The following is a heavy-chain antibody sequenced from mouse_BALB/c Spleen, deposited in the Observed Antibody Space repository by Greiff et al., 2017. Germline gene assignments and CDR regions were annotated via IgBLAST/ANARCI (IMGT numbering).Heavy chain of an antibody. CDR1: GYTFTDYN. CDR2: IYPYNGGT. J-gene: IGHJ2*01. CDR3: ARGNYYGKRAVDY. D-gene: IGHD2-1*01. Sequence: VQLQQSGPELVKPGASVKISCKASGYTFTDYNMHWEKQSHGKSLEWIGYIYPYNGGTGYNQKFKSKATLTVDNSSSTAYMELRSLTSEDSAVYYCARGNYYGKRAVDYWGQGTTLTVSS. V-gene: IGHV1S29*02.